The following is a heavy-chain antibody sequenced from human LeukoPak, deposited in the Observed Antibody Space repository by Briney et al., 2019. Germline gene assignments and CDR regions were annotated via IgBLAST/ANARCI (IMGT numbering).Heavy chain of an antibody. J-gene: IGHJ4*02. Sequence: GGSLRLSCAASGFTFSSYSMNWVRQAPGKGLEWVSSISSSSSYIYYADSVKGRFTISRDNAKNSLYLLMNSLRAEDTAVYYCARVYCSSTSCYMANNWNYGDYWGQGTLVTVSS. D-gene: IGHD2-2*02. CDR2: ISSSSSYI. CDR3: ARVYCSSTSCYMANNWNYGDY. V-gene: IGHV3-21*01. CDR1: GFTFSSYS.